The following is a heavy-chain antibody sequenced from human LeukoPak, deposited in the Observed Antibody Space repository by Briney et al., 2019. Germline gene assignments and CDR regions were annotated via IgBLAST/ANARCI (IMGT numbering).Heavy chain of an antibody. CDR2: ITGSGGST. CDR3: ARRVQYYFDY. J-gene: IGHJ4*02. V-gene: IGHV3-23*01. CDR1: GFTFSSYA. Sequence: PGGSLRLSCAASGFTFSSYAMTWVRLAPGKGLEWVSGITGSGGSTYYADSVKGRFTISRDNSKNTLYLQMNSLRAEDTALYYCARRVQYYFDYWGQGTLVTVSS.